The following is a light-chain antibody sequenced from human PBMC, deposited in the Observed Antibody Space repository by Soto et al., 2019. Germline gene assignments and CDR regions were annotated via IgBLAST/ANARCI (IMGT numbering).Light chain of an antibody. V-gene: IGLV2-14*01. CDR3: SSYTSSSTLYV. J-gene: IGLJ1*01. CDR1: SSDVGRYNY. Sequence: QSALTQPASVSGSPGQSITISCTGSSSDVGRYNYVSWYQHHPGKAPKLMIYEVSNLPSGVSNRFSGSKSGNTASLTISGLQAEDEADYHCSSYTSSSTLYVFGTGTKLTVL. CDR2: EVS.